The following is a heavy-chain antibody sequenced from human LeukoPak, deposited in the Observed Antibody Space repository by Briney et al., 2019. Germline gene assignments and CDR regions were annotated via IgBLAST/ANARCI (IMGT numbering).Heavy chain of an antibody. J-gene: IGHJ4*02. CDR2: ISSSSSYI. CDR3: ARAPQNIFDY. CDR1: GFTFSSYG. V-gene: IGHV3-21*01. D-gene: IGHD1/OR15-1a*01. Sequence: GGSLRLSCAASGFTFSSYGMHWVRQAPGKGLEWVSSISSSSSYIYYADSVKGRFTISRDNAKNSLYLQMNSLRAEDTAVYYCARAPQNIFDYWGQGTLVTVSS.